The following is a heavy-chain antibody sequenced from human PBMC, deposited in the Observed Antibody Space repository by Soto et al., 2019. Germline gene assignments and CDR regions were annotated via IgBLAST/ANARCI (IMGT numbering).Heavy chain of an antibody. V-gene: IGHV3-48*03. CDR3: ARVNGRFSYRIDV. CDR2: ISKSSSVI. Sequence: GGSLRLSCAASGSTFSSSEMHWVRQAPGKGLEWISYISKSSSVIYYADSVKGRFTISRDNAKNLLYLQMNSLRAEDTAVYFCARVNGRFSYRIDVWAERTTVTVSS. D-gene: IGHD3-3*01. CDR1: GSTFSSSE. J-gene: IGHJ6*04.